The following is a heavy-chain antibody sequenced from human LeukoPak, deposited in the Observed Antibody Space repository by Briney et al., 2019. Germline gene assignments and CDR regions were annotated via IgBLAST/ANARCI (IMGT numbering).Heavy chain of an antibody. D-gene: IGHD3-9*01. Sequence: GGSLRLSCAASGFTFSSYAMHWVRQAPGKGLEWVAVISYDGSNKYYADSVKGRFTISRDNSKNTLYLQMNSLRAEDTAVYYCARDKYGISTSIDYWGQGTLVTVSS. CDR3: ARDKYGISTSIDY. V-gene: IGHV3-30*04. CDR1: GFTFSSYA. J-gene: IGHJ4*02. CDR2: ISYDGSNK.